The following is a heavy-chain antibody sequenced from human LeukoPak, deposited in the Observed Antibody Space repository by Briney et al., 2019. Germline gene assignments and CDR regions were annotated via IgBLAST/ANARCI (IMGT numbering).Heavy chain of an antibody. D-gene: IGHD6-13*01. CDR3: ARAILPSSPPRWFDP. Sequence: ASVKVSCKASGGTFGSYAISWLRQAPGQGLEWMGRIIPILGIANYAQKFQGRVTITADKSTSTAYMELSSLRSEDTAVYYCARAILPSSPPRWFDPWGQGTLVTVSS. V-gene: IGHV1-69*04. CDR2: IIPILGIA. CDR1: GGTFGSYA. J-gene: IGHJ5*02.